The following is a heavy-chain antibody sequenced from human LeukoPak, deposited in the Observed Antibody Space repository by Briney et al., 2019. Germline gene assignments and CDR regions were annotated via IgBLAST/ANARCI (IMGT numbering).Heavy chain of an antibody. V-gene: IGHV3-21*06. CDR1: GFTFSGYS. CDR2: ISSISTYI. CDR3: ARVVAVVVTGIFDV. J-gene: IGHJ3*01. Sequence: GGSLRLSCAASGFTFSGYSMNWVRQAPGKGLEWVSSISSISTYIYYADSVKGRFTISRDDAKSSLYLQMNSLRAEDAAVYYCARVVAVVVTGIFDVWGQGTMVAVSS. D-gene: IGHD2-15*01.